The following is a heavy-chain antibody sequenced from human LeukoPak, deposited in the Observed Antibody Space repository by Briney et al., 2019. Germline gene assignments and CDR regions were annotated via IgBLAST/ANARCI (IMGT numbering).Heavy chain of an antibody. CDR3: ARARVAVSGADY. CDR1: GYTXTSYG. J-gene: IGHJ4*02. D-gene: IGHD6-19*01. CDR2: MSTYNGDT. Sequence: GASVKVSCKASGYTXTSYGITWVRQAPGQGLEWMGWMSTYNGDTKYAQKFQGRVTMTRDTSTRTAFLELRSLRSDDTAVYYCARARVAVSGADYWGQGTLVTVSS. V-gene: IGHV1-18*01.